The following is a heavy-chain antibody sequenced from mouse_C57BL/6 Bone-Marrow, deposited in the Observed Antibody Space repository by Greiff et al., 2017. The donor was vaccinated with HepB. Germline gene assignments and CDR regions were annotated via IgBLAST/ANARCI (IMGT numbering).Heavy chain of an antibody. V-gene: IGHV1-50*01. Sequence: QVQLQQPGAELVKPGASVKLSCKASGYTFTSYWMQWVKQRPGQGLEWIGEIDPSDSYTNYNQKFKGKATLTVDTASSTAYMQLSSLTSDDSAVYYCARSGCGFAYWGQGTLVTVSA. J-gene: IGHJ3*01. D-gene: IGHD1-2*01. CDR2: IDPSDSYT. CDR3: ARSGCGFAY. CDR1: GYTFTSYW.